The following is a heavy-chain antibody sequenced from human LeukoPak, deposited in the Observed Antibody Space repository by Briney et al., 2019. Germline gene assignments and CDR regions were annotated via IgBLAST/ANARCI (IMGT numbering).Heavy chain of an antibody. CDR2: ISSSSSYI. CDR3: ARSIAAAGSDY. J-gene: IGHJ4*02. CDR1: GVTFSSYS. D-gene: IGHD6-13*01. V-gene: IGHV3-21*01. Sequence: GGSLRLSCAASGVTFSSYSMNWGRQAPGKGLEWVSSISSSSSYIYYADSVKGRCTISRDNAKNSLYLQMNSLRAEDTAVYYCARSIAAAGSDYWGQGTLVTVSS.